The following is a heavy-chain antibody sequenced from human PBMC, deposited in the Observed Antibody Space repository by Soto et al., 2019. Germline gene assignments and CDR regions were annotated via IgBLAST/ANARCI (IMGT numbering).Heavy chain of an antibody. Sequence: SVKVSCKASGGTFSSYAISWVRQAPGQGLERMGGIIPIFGTANYAQKFQGRVTITADESTSTAYMELSSLRSEDTAVYYCARDRKFSMVLGVITPYYYYVSDVWGQGTTVTVSS. D-gene: IGHD3-10*01. CDR1: GGTFSSYA. CDR2: IIPIFGTA. V-gene: IGHV1-69*13. CDR3: ARDRKFSMVLGVITPYYYYVSDV. J-gene: IGHJ6*02.